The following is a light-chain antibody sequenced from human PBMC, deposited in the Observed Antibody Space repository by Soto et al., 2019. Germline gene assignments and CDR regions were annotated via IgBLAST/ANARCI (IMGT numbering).Light chain of an antibody. CDR3: SSYTSSNTLV. CDR2: DVS. CDR1: SSDVGGYDH. J-gene: IGLJ2*01. V-gene: IGLV2-14*01. Sequence: QSALTQPASASGSPGQSITISCTGTSSDVGGYDHVSWYQQHPGRAPKLMIYDVSNRPSGVSNRFSGSKSGNTASLTISGLQAEDEADYYCSSYTSSNTLVFGGGTKLTVL.